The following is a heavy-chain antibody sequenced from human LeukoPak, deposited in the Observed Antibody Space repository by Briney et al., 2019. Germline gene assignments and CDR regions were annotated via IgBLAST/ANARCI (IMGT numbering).Heavy chain of an antibody. D-gene: IGHD7-27*01. Sequence: PGGSLRLSCAASGFTFSGYGRHWVRQAPGKGLEWVTFIRYDGSNHNYADSVKGRFTISRDNFKNTLYLQMNSLRPEDTALYYCAKDLAWGFDYWGQGTLVTVS. J-gene: IGHJ4*02. CDR2: IRYDGSNH. CDR3: AKDLAWGFDY. CDR1: GFTFSGYG. V-gene: IGHV3-30*02.